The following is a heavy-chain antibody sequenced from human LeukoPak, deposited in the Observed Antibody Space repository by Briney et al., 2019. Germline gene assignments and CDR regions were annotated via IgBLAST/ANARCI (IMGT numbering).Heavy chain of an antibody. CDR1: GFTFSSYA. V-gene: IGHV3-23*01. CDR2: INGSGGST. Sequence: GGSLRLSCAASGFTFSSYAMSWVRQAPGKGLEWVSAINGSGGSTYYADSVKGRFTISRDNSKNTLYLQMNSLRAEDTALYYCAKGLGGWIYYGMDVWGQGTTVTVSS. J-gene: IGHJ6*02. D-gene: IGHD6-19*01. CDR3: AKGLGGWIYYGMDV.